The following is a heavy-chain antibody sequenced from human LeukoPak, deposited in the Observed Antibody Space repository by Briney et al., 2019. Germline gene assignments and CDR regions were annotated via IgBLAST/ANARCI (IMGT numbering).Heavy chain of an antibody. D-gene: IGHD2-2*01. CDR3: AREVAGVIPAATIDY. Sequence: SETLSLTCTVSGGSISSYYWNWIRQPPGKGLEWIGYIYYSGTTNYNPSLKSRVSMSVDTSKNQFSLKLSSVTAADTAVYYCAREVAGVIPAATIDYWGQGTLVTVSS. CDR2: IYYSGTT. V-gene: IGHV4-59*12. CDR1: GGSISSYY. J-gene: IGHJ4*02.